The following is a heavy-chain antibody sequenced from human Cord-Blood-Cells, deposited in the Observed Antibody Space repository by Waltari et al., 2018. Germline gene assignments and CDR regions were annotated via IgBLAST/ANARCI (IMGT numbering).Heavy chain of an antibody. CDR2: IKQDGSEK. CDR1: GFTFSSYW. Sequence: EVQLVESGGGLVQPGGSLRLSCAASGFTFSSYWMSGVRQAPGKGREWVANIKQDGSEKYDVDSVKGRFTISRDNAKNSLYLQMNSLRAEDTAVYYCAGYAEYFQHWGQGTLVTVSS. D-gene: IGHD1-1*01. V-gene: IGHV3-7*01. J-gene: IGHJ1*01. CDR3: AGYAEYFQH.